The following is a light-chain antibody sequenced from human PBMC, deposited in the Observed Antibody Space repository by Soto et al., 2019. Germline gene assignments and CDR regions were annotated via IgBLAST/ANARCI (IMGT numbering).Light chain of an antibody. Sequence: DIVMTQSPLSLPVTPGEPASISCRTSQSLLHSNGYKYLDWYLQKPGQSPQLLIYLGSNRASGDPDRFSGSGSGTDFTLKISRVEAEDVGVYYCMQARQTLLTFGQGTRLEIK. J-gene: IGKJ5*01. CDR1: QSLLHSNGYKY. V-gene: IGKV2-28*01. CDR2: LGS. CDR3: MQARQTLLT.